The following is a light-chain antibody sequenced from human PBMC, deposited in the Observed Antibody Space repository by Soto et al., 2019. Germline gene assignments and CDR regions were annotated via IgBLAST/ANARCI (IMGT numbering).Light chain of an antibody. CDR2: DAS. Sequence: DIQMTQSPSTLSASVGDRVTITCRASQTIRTWLAWFQQKPGKAPKLLIYDASILEGGVPSRFSGSGSGTEFTLTISSLQTDDFATYYCQHYNGHFGGGTKVEIK. CDR3: QHYNGH. V-gene: IGKV1-5*01. CDR1: QTIRTW. J-gene: IGKJ4*01.